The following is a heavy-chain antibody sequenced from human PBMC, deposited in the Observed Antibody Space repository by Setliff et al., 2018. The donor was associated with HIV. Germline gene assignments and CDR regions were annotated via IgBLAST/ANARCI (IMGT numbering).Heavy chain of an antibody. Sequence: ASVKVSCKASGYTFTGYYMHWVRQAPGQGLEWMGRINPNSGGTNYAQKFQGRVTLTIDTVTTTAYMDLRSLTSDDTAMYYCARAPPINFWSGYYTGPQGWFDSWGQGSLVTVSS. CDR2: INPNSGGT. CDR3: ARAPPINFWSGYYTGPQGWFDS. J-gene: IGHJ5*01. CDR1: GYTFTGYY. V-gene: IGHV1-2*06. D-gene: IGHD3-3*01.